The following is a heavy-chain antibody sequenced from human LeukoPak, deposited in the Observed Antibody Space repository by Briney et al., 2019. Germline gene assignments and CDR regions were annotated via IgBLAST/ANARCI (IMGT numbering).Heavy chain of an antibody. Sequence: SVKVSCKASGGTFSSYAISWVRQAPGQGHEWMGRIIPILGIANYAQKFPGRVTITADKTTSTAYMELSSLRSEDTAVYYCAGEDSSGSYYFDYWGQGTLATVSS. CDR3: AGEDSSGSYYFDY. CDR2: IIPILGIA. V-gene: IGHV1-69*04. D-gene: IGHD3-22*01. CDR1: GGTFSSYA. J-gene: IGHJ4*02.